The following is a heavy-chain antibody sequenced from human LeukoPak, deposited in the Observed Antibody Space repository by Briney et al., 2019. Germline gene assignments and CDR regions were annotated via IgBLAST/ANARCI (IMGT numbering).Heavy chain of an antibody. CDR3: ARLVGSIPYYMDV. Sequence: PSETLSLTCAVSGGSISSYYWSWIRQPPGTGLEWIGYIYTSGSTNDNPSLKSRVTISVDTSKNQCSLKLSSVTAADTGVYYCARLVGSIPYYMDVWGKGTTVTVSS. CDR1: GGSISSYY. D-gene: IGHD2-21*01. J-gene: IGHJ6*03. V-gene: IGHV4-4*09. CDR2: IYTSGST.